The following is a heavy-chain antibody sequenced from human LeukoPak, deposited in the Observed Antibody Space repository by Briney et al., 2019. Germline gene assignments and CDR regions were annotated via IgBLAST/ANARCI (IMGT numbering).Heavy chain of an antibody. CDR1: GYTFTGYY. J-gene: IGHJ4*02. Sequence: ASVKVSCKASGYTFTGYYMHWVRQAPGQGLERMGWINPNSGGTNYAQRFQGRVTMTRDTSISTAYMELSRLRSDDTAVYYCARDTYPGVGAPGYWGQGTLVTVSS. CDR3: ARDTYPGVGAPGY. D-gene: IGHD1-26*01. CDR2: INPNSGGT. V-gene: IGHV1-2*02.